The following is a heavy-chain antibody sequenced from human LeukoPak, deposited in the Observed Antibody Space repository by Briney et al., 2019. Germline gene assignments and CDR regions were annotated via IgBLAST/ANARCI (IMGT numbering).Heavy chain of an antibody. V-gene: IGHV3-48*03. Sequence: PGGSLRLSCAASGFTFSSYEMNWVRQTPGKGLEWVSYISGSGSTIYYADSVKGRFTISRDNAKNSLYLQMNSLRAEDTAVYYCAELGITMIGGVWGKGTTVTISS. J-gene: IGHJ6*04. CDR2: ISGSGSTI. D-gene: IGHD3-10*02. CDR3: AELGITMIGGV. CDR1: GFTFSSYE.